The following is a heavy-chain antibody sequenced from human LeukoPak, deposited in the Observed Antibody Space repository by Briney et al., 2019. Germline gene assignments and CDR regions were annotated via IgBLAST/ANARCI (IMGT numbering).Heavy chain of an antibody. CDR3: AKSNGYGLVDI. V-gene: IGHV4-34*12. D-gene: IGHD3-10*01. Sequence: SETLSLTCAVYGGSFSGHYWSWIRQPPGKGLEWIGNIFYSGSTYYSPSLKSRVTISLDTSRNQFSLKLTSVTAADTAVYYCAKSNGYGLVDIWGQGTMVTVSS. J-gene: IGHJ3*02. CDR1: GGSFSGHY. CDR2: IFYSGST.